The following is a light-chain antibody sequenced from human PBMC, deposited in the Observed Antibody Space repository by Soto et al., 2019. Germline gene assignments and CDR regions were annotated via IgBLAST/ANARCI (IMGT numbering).Light chain of an antibody. CDR2: GPS. CDR3: QQYNNWPRP. V-gene: IGKV3-15*01. CDR1: QSVSYN. J-gene: IGKJ1*01. Sequence: EKVRAQYPAPPSVSPGGKVTLSCRASQSVSYNLAWYQQKPGQAPRLLIYGPSTRATGIPARFSGSGSGTEFTLTISSLQSEDFARYYCQQYNNWPRPFGQGTKVAIK.